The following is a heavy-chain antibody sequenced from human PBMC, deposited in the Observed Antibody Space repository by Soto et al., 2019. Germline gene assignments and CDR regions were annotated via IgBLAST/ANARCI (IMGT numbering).Heavy chain of an antibody. Sequence: EVQLVESGGGLVQPGRSLRLSCAASGFTFDDYAMHWVRQAPGKGLEWVSGISWNSGSIGYADSVKGRFTISRDNAKNSLYLQMNSLRAEDTALYYCAKDIGAAAGTVDYWGQGTLVTVSS. V-gene: IGHV3-9*01. CDR3: AKDIGAAAGTVDY. CDR1: GFTFDDYA. D-gene: IGHD6-13*01. CDR2: ISWNSGSI. J-gene: IGHJ4*02.